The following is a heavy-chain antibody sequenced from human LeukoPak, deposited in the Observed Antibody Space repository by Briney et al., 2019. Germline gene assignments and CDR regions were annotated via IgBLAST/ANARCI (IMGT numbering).Heavy chain of an antibody. CDR2: INPNSGGT. D-gene: IGHD3-10*01. CDR3: ARVEEGVLLWFGESYYFDY. V-gene: IGHV1-2*02. J-gene: IGHJ4*02. Sequence: ASVKVSCTASGYTFTGYYMHWVRRAPGQGLEWMGWINPNSGGTNYAQKFQGRVTMTRDTSISTAYMELSRLRSDDTAVYYCARVEEGVLLWFGESYYFDYWGQGTLVTVSS. CDR1: GYTFTGYY.